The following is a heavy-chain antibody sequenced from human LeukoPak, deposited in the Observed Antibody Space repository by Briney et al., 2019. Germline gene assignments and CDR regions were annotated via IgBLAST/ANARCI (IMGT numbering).Heavy chain of an antibody. CDR3: ARGYCGGDCYGD. V-gene: IGHV3-21*01. D-gene: IGHD2-21*02. Sequence: GGSLRLSCAASGFTFSDYFMNWVRQAPGKGLEYVSSIRGSSRHIYYADSVKGRFTISRDNTKSSLYLQMNSLRVEDMAVYYCARGYCGGDCYGDWGQGTLVTVSS. CDR1: GFTFSDYF. J-gene: IGHJ1*01. CDR2: IRGSSRHI.